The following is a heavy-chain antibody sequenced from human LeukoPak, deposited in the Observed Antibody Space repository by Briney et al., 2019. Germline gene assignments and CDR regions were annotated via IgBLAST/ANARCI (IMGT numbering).Heavy chain of an antibody. Sequence: GASVKVSCKASGGTFSSYAISWVRQAPGQGLEWMGGIIPIFGTANYAQKFQGRVTITADESTSTAYMELSSLRSEDTAVYYCARDRFQPFDPWGQGTLVTVSS. CDR3: ARDRFQPFDP. D-gene: IGHD2-2*01. V-gene: IGHV1-69*13. CDR2: IIPIFGTA. CDR1: GGTFSSYA. J-gene: IGHJ5*02.